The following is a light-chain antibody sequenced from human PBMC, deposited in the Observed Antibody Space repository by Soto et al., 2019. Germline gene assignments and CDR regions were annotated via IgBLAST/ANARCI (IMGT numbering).Light chain of an antibody. CDR3: QHYNNWPFT. Sequence: EIGMTQSPATLSVSPGERATLSCRASPSVNSSLAWYQEKPGQAPTPLIHHPSARANGSPARFSGSGSVTEFPLTIRALQSQAVAVSYCQHYNNWPFTFSPGPTVDIK. J-gene: IGKJ3*01. CDR1: PSVNSS. V-gene: IGKV3-15*01. CDR2: HPS.